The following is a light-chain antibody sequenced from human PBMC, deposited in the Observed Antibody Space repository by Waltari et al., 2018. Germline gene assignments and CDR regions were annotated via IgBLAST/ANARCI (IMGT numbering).Light chain of an antibody. V-gene: IGLV3-1*01. CDR1: NLGNKY. CDR3: LAWDNYNAL. J-gene: IGLJ2*01. CDR2: QDH. Sequence: SELTQTPSVSVSPGQTATIPCSGDNLGNKYVSWYQHKPGQSPVLVIYQDHERPSGIPERFSGSNSGNTATLSISGTQAVDEADYYCLAWDNYNALFGGGTKLTVL.